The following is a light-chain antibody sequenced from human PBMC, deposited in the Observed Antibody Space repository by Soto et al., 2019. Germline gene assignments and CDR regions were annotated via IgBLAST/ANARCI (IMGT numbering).Light chain of an antibody. CDR1: QSVSRN. J-gene: IGKJ4*01. CDR2: SAS. V-gene: IGKV3-15*01. CDR3: QQYHNWPLT. Sequence: ETAMTQSPAALSVSPGEKITLSCRASQSVSRNLAWYQQRPGQTPRLVIYSASTRATGIPVRFSGSGSGTEYTLTISSLQSEDFAVYYCQQYHNWPLTFGGGTKVGIK.